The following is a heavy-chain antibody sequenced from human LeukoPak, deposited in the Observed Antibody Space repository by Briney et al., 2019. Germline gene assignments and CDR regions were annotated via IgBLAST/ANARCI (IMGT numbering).Heavy chain of an antibody. CDR2: TRNKANSYTT. Sequence: GGSLRLSCAASGFTFSDHYMDWVRQAPGKGLEWVGRTRNKANSYTTEYAASVKGRFTISRDDSKNSLYLQMNSLKTEDTAVYYCARDYDSGPMVRGVTLDYWGQGTLVTVSS. CDR1: GFTFSDHY. D-gene: IGHD3-10*01. V-gene: IGHV3-72*01. J-gene: IGHJ4*02. CDR3: ARDYDSGPMVRGVTLDY.